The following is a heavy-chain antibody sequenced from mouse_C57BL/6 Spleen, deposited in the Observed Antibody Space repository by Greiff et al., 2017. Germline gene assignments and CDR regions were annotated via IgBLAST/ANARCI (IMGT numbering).Heavy chain of an antibody. CDR3: GRQDDGFYFDY. D-gene: IGHD2-3*01. V-gene: IGHV5-6*01. Sequence: EVQLVESGGDLVKPGGSLKLSCAASGFTFSSYGMSWVRQTPDKRLEWVATISSGGSYTYYPDSVKGRFTISRDNAKNTLYLQMSSLKSEDTAMYYCGRQDDGFYFDYWGQGTTLTVSS. J-gene: IGHJ2*01. CDR1: GFTFSSYG. CDR2: ISSGGSYT.